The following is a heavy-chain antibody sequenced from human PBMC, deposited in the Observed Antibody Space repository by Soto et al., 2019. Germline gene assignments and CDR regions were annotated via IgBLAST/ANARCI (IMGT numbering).Heavy chain of an antibody. J-gene: IGHJ4*02. CDR3: AQMLTMVRGVTGLRDFDF. D-gene: IGHD3-10*01. CDR2: ISGPGATI. V-gene: IGHV3-23*01. Sequence: EVQLLEAGGNLIQPGGSLRLSCAASGFTFSRYAMSWVRQAPGQGLEWLSAISGPGATIYYADSVKGRFTISRDNSKNTLYLRMNRLTAEDTAVYYWAQMLTMVRGVTGLRDFDFWGQGTLVTVSS. CDR1: GFTFSRYA.